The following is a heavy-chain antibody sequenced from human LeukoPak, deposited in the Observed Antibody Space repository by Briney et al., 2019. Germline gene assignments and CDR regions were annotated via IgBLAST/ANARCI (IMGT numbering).Heavy chain of an antibody. V-gene: IGHV4-34*01. Sequence: SSETLSLTCAVYGGSFSGYYWSWIRQPPGKGLEWIGEINHSGSTNYNPSLKSRVTISVDTSKNQFSLKLSSVTAADTAVYYCAREAGLTGYHQADYWGQGTLVTVSS. J-gene: IGHJ4*02. CDR3: AREAGLTGYHQADY. D-gene: IGHD3-9*01. CDR2: INHSGST. CDR1: GGSFSGYY.